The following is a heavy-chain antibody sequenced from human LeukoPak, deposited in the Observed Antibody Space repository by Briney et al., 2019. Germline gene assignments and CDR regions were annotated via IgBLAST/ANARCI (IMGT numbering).Heavy chain of an antibody. CDR1: GFIFNKAW. CDR2: IKSNNDGGTT. D-gene: IGHD2-21*01. Sequence: GGSLRLSCAASGFIFNKAWMNWVRQAPGKGPEWVGRIKSNNDGGTTDYASPVEGRFIISRDDSKNTIYLQMNRLIIGDTAIYYCTPVMVEDRGFWGQGTLVTVSS. V-gene: IGHV3-15*01. J-gene: IGHJ4*02. CDR3: TPVMVEDRGF.